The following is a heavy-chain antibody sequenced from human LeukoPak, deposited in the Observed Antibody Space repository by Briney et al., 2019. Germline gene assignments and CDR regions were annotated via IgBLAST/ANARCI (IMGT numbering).Heavy chain of an antibody. J-gene: IGHJ4*02. Sequence: SETLSLTCTVSRNSIINYYWRWIRQPPGKVVECIGFIYYSGTTHYNSSLKSRVTMSVATYNKQFSLRLSAVTADDTAIYYCERHSGASPHYFDYWGQGALVTVSS. V-gene: IGHV4-59*08. CDR1: RNSIINYY. CDR2: IYYSGTT. CDR3: ERHSGASPHYFDY. D-gene: IGHD5-12*01.